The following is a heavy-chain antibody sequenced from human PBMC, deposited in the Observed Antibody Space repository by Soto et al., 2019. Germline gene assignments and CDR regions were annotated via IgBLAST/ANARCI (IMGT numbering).Heavy chain of an antibody. CDR1: GFTFSSYG. CDR3: GRESVSHSYGMDV. Sequence: GSLRLSCAASGFTFSSYGMHWARQAPGKGLEWVAVIWYDGSNKYYADSVKGRFTISRDNSKNTLYLQMNSLRAEDTAVYYCGRESVSHSYGMDVWGQGTTVTFSS. CDR2: IWYDGSNK. J-gene: IGHJ6*02. V-gene: IGHV3-33*01.